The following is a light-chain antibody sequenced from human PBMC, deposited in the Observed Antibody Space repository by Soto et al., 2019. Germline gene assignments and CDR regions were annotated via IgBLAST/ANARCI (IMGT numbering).Light chain of an antibody. CDR2: SDY. CDR3: SSYAGINIYV. CDR1: SSNIGSNT. Sequence: QSVLTQAPSASGTPGQRVTISCSGSSSNIGSNTVNWYHQLPGTAPKLLIYSDYQRPSGVPDRFSGSKSGNTASLTVSGLQAEDEADYYCSSYAGINIYVFGGGTKLTVL. V-gene: IGLV1-44*01. J-gene: IGLJ1*01.